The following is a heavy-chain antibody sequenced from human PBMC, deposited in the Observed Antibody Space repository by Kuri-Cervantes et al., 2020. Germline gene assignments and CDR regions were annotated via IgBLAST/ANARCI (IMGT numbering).Heavy chain of an antibody. Sequence: GESLKISCAASGFTFSSYWMSWVRQAPGKGLEWVANIKQDGSEKYYVDSVKGRFTISRDNAKNSLYLQMNSLRAEDTAVYYCARAMTMVRGLIYYGMDAWGQGTTVTVSS. CDR3: ARAMTMVRGLIYYGMDA. D-gene: IGHD3-10*01. V-gene: IGHV3-7*01. CDR1: GFTFSSYW. J-gene: IGHJ6*02. CDR2: IKQDGSEK.